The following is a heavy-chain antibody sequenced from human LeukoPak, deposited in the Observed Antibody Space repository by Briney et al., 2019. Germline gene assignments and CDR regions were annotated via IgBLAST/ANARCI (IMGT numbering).Heavy chain of an antibody. CDR3: AKILNRYCSGGSCYSAFAFDI. D-gene: IGHD2-15*01. CDR1: GFTFSSYA. J-gene: IGHJ3*02. Sequence: GGSLRLSCAASGFTFSSYAMSWVRQAPGKRLEWVSAISGSGGSTYYADSVKGRFTISRDNSKNTLYLQMNSLRAEDTAVYYCAKILNRYCSGGSCYSAFAFDIWGQGTMVTVSS. V-gene: IGHV3-23*01. CDR2: ISGSGGST.